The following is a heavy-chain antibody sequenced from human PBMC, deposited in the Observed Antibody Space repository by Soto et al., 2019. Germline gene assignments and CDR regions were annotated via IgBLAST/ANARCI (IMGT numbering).Heavy chain of an antibody. V-gene: IGHV4-59*01. CDR3: ARERVGHSAMDV. J-gene: IGHJ6*02. CDR1: GGSITNYY. D-gene: IGHD1-26*01. CDR2: ISDSGST. Sequence: QVQLQKSGPGLVKPSETLSLMCTVSGGSITNYYWSWIRQSPAKGLEWIGYISDSGSTKYNPSLKSRVTISVDTSKNQFSLKLTSVTAADTAVYYCARERVGHSAMDVWGQGTTVTVSS.